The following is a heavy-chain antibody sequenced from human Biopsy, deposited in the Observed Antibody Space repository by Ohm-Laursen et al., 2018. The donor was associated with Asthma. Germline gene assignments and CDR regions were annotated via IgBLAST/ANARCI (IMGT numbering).Heavy chain of an antibody. D-gene: IGHD4-17*01. CDR1: GYSFTDLS. V-gene: IGHV1-24*01. CDR2: HDHEKGET. CDR3: ASDFPKDYVRYNFQF. J-gene: IGHJ4*02. Sequence: SVKVSCKISGYSFTDLSMHWVRQAPGQGLEWMGGHDHEKGETVNARRFQGRVTMTEDTSTDTAYMELSSLSSDDTAVYYCASDFPKDYVRYNFQFWGQGTLVTVSS.